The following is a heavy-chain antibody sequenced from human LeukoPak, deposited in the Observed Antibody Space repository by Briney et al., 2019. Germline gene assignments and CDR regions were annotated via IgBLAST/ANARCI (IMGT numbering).Heavy chain of an antibody. J-gene: IGHJ3*02. D-gene: IGHD3-16*02. CDR1: GFTFSSSS. V-gene: IGHV3-21*04. CDR2: ISSSSSYI. Sequence: GGSLRLSCAASGFTFSSSSMNWVRQAPGKGLEWVSSISSSSSYIYYADSVKGRFTISRDSAKNSLYLQMNSLRAEDTALYYCAKGRLGELSSHDAFDIWGQGTMVTVSS. CDR3: AKGRLGELSSHDAFDI.